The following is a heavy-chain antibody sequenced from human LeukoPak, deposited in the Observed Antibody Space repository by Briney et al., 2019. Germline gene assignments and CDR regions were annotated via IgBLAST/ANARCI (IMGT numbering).Heavy chain of an antibody. V-gene: IGHV3-23*05. CDR3: ARDLAWGAFDY. Sequence: GGSLRLSCAASGFTFSSYGMSWVRRAPGKGLEWVSAIETGGASTYYADSVKGRFSISRDNSKNTLYLQMNSLRAEDTAVYYCARDLAWGAFDYWGQGTLVTVSS. D-gene: IGHD7-27*01. CDR2: IETGGAST. J-gene: IGHJ4*02. CDR1: GFTFSSYG.